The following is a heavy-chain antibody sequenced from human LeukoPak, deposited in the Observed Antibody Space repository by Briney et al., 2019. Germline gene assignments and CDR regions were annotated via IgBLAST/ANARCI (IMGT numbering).Heavy chain of an antibody. V-gene: IGHV1-18*01. CDR3: ARARITIFGVVDIDY. J-gene: IGHJ4*02. Sequence: ASVKVSCKASGYTFTSYGISWVRQAPGQGLEWMGWISAYNGNTNYAQKLQGRVTMTTDTSTSTVYMELRSLRSDDTAVYYCARARITIFGVVDIDYWGQGTLVTVSS. CDR2: ISAYNGNT. CDR1: GYTFTSYG. D-gene: IGHD3-3*01.